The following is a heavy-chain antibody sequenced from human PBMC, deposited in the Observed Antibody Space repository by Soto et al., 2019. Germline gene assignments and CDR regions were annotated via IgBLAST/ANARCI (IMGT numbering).Heavy chain of an antibody. CDR2: IYSGGST. CDR3: ATAKLLLPWLFDY. J-gene: IGHJ4*02. D-gene: IGHD2-15*01. Sequence: EVQLVESGGGLVQPGGSLRLSCAASGFTVSSNYMSWVRQAPGKGLEWVSVIYSGGSTYYADSVKGRFIISRDDSKNTLFLQMKSLRAEDTAVYYCATAKLLLPWLFDYWGQGTLVTVSS. V-gene: IGHV3-66*01. CDR1: GFTVSSNY.